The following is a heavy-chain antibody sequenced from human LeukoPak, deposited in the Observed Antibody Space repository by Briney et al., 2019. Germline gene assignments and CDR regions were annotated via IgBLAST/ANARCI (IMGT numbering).Heavy chain of an antibody. CDR3: ARDKLLSRPGAFDY. D-gene: IGHD2-2*01. V-gene: IGHV3-64*04. CDR2: ISSNGGST. CDR1: GFTFSSYA. Sequence: GGSLRLSCSASGFTFSSYAMHWVRQAPGKGLEYVSAISSNGGSTYYADSVKGRFTISRDNSKNTLYLQMNSLRAEDTAVYYCARDKLLSRPGAFDYWGQGTLVTVSS. J-gene: IGHJ4*02.